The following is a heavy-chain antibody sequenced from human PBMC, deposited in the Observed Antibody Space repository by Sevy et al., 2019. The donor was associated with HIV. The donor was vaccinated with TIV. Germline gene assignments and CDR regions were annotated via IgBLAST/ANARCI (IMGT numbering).Heavy chain of an antibody. J-gene: IGHJ5*02. CDR2: ISYDGSHK. CDR1: AFTFSTYA. D-gene: IGHD1-26*01. CDR3: ARDAGYSVKWYPRFGP. Sequence: GGSLRLSCAASAFTFSTYAMHWVRQAPGKGLEWVAVISYDGSHKYYADSVKGRFTISREDSKGSRYLQMNTLGAGDTAVYYWARDAGYSVKWYPRFGPWGQGTLVTGSS. V-gene: IGHV3-30*03.